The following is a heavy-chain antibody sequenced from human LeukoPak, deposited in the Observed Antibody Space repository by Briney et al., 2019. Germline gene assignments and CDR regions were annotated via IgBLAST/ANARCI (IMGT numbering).Heavy chain of an antibody. CDR3: ARAGYGSGSRFDY. CDR1: GFTFSSHA. Sequence: PGGSLRLSCAASGFTFSSHAMSWVRQAPGKGLEWVSSMSGSGGMTYSADSVKGRFTISRDNSNNTLYLQMNSLRAEDTAIYYCARAGYGSGSRFDYWGQGTLVTVSS. CDR2: MSGSGGMT. D-gene: IGHD3-10*01. J-gene: IGHJ4*02. V-gene: IGHV3-23*01.